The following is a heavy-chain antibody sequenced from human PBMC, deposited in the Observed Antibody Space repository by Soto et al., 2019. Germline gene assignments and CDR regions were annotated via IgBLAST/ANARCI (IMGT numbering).Heavy chain of an antibody. D-gene: IGHD4-17*01. V-gene: IGHV3-48*02. CDR1: GFTFSDYS. CDR2: IGSSSSPI. CDR3: ARGWGRNGDPEILDY. Sequence: PGGSLRLSCAASGFTFSDYSMNWVRQAPGKGLEWVSFIGSSSSPIYYADSVKGRFTISRDNAKNSLYLQMNSLRHEDTAMYYCARGWGRNGDPEILDYWGQGTLVTVSS. J-gene: IGHJ4*02.